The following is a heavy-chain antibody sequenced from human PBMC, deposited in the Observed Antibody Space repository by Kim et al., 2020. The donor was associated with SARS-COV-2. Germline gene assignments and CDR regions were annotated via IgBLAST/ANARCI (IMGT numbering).Heavy chain of an antibody. V-gene: IGHV3-23*01. J-gene: IGHJ6*02. D-gene: IGHD2-15*01. Sequence: ANTGKGRFTSTRDNSKNSLYLQMNSMRAEDTAVYYGAKGSGAAPNYGMDVWGQGTTVTVSS. CDR3: AKGSGAAPNYGMDV.